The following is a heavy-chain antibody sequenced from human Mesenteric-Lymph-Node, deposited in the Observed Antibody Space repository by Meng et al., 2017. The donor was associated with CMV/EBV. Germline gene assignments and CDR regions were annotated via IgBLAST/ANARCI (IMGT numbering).Heavy chain of an antibody. CDR1: GFTLSSYG. J-gene: IGHJ5*02. Sequence: GESLKISCAASGFTLSSYGMHWVRQPPGKGLEGVAFIPFDRGNTYYADSVKGRFTISRDNSKNTLYLQMDSLRAEDTAMYYCAKGAAYYDFWSGYLPWGQGTLVTVSS. D-gene: IGHD3-3*01. CDR3: AKGAAYYDFWSGYLP. V-gene: IGHV3-30*02. CDR2: IPFDRGNT.